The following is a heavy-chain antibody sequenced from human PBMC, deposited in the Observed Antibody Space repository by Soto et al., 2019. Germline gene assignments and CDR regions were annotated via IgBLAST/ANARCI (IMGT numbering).Heavy chain of an antibody. V-gene: IGHV3-23*01. Sequence: GGSLRLSCAASGFTFSSYAMSWVRQAPGKGLEWVSAISGSGGSTYYADSVKGRFTISRDNSKNTLYLQMNSLRAEDTAVYYCAKGRRTYSGGNYYYYGMDVWGQGTTVTVPS. CDR2: ISGSGGST. CDR3: AKGRRTYSGGNYYYYGMDV. CDR1: GFTFSSYA. J-gene: IGHJ6*02. D-gene: IGHD6-19*01.